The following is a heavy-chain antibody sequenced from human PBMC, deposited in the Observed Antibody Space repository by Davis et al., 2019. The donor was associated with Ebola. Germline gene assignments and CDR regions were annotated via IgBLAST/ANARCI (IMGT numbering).Heavy chain of an antibody. CDR1: GGSFSGHA. V-gene: IGHV1-69*13. CDR2: IIPAYGTA. Sequence: SVKVSCKASGGSFSGHAITWVRQAPGQGLQWMGGIIPAYGTADYPQKFRGRVTITADESTSTAYMALTSLTSDDTAIYHSARGPATFFYYIDVWGEGTTVIVSS. J-gene: IGHJ6*03. CDR3: ARGPATFFYYIDV.